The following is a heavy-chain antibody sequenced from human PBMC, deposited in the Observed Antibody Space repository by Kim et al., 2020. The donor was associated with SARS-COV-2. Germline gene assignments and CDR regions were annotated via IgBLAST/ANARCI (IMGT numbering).Heavy chain of an antibody. CDR2: INPNSGGT. J-gene: IGHJ5*02. Sequence: ASVKVSCKASGYTFTGYYMHWVRQAPGQGLEWMGRINPNSGGTNYAQKFQGRVTMTRDTSISTAYMELSRLRSDDTAVYYCARPSYYYGSGSYYNGAFDPWGQGTLVTVSS. CDR3: ARPSYYYGSGSYYNGAFDP. D-gene: IGHD3-10*01. CDR1: GYTFTGYY. V-gene: IGHV1-2*06.